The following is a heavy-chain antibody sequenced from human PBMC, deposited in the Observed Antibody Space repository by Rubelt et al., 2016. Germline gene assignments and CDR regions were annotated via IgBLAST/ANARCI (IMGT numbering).Heavy chain of an antibody. V-gene: IGHV3-74*02. CDR2: INSAGSST. Sequence: EVQLVESGGGLVQPGGSLRLSCAASGSSFSTSWMHWVRQVPGKGLVWVSRINSAGSSTTYADSVKGRFNISRDNARNMVFLQMISLRVEDTAVYYCARHSSGYYYWPDYWGQGTLVTVSS. CDR3: ARHSSGYYYWPDY. CDR1: GSSFSTSW. J-gene: IGHJ4*02. D-gene: IGHD3-22*01.